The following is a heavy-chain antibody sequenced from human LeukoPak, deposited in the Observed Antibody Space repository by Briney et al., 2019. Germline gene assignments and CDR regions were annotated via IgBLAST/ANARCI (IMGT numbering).Heavy chain of an antibody. V-gene: IGHV3-7*04. J-gene: IGHJ4*02. CDR2: IKEDGSEK. CDR1: GFAFSKYW. Sequence: GGSLRLSCADSGFAFSKYWMSWVRQAPGKGLEWVARIKEDGSEKYYVDSVKGRFTISRDNTKNSIYLQMNSLRAEDTAVYYCARNGLIGFDYWGQGTLVTVSS. D-gene: IGHD3-16*01. CDR3: ARNGLIGFDY.